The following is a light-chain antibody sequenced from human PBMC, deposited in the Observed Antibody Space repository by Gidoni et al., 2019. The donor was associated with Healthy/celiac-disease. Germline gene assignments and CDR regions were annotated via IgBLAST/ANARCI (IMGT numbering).Light chain of an antibody. J-gene: IGKJ1*01. CDR1: QSISSY. CDR3: QQSYSTPRT. Sequence: DIQMNQSPSSLSPSVGDRVTITGRASQSISSYLNWYQQKPVKAPKLLIYAASSLQSGVPSRFSGSGSGTDGTLTISSLQPEDFATYYCQQSYSTPRTFGQGTKVEIK. CDR2: AAS. V-gene: IGKV1-39*01.